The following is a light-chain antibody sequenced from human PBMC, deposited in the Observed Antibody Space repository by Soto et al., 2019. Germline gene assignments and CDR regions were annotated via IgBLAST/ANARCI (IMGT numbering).Light chain of an antibody. CDR3: QKFNTAPLT. Sequence: DIQMTQSPSSLSASVGDRVTITCRASQDISVYLAWYQQKPGKVPKLLIYSASTLQSGVPSRFSGSGSGTDCTLTISSLQPEHVATYYCQKFNTAPLTFGQGTRLEIK. CDR1: QDISVY. V-gene: IGKV1-27*01. CDR2: SAS. J-gene: IGKJ5*01.